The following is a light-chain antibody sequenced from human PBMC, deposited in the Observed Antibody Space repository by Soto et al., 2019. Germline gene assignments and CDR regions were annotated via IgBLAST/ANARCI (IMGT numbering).Light chain of an antibody. CDR2: DVS. Sequence: QSALTQPASVSGSPGQSITISCTGTSSDVGGYNYVSWYQQHPGNAPKLMIYDVSNRPSGVSNRFSGSKSGNTAYLTISWLHAEDEAYDYCSSYTSSSTLMVFGGGTKLTV. CDR3: SSYTSSSTLMV. CDR1: SSDVGGYNY. V-gene: IGLV2-14*01. J-gene: IGLJ2*01.